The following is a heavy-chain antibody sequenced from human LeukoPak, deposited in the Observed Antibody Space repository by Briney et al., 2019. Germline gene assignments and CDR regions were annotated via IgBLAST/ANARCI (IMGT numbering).Heavy chain of an antibody. CDR2: ISYDGSNK. D-gene: IGHD1-26*01. Sequence: GGPLRLSCASSGFTFSSYGMHWVRHPPGKGQECAAVISYDGSNKYYADSVKGRFTITRDNSKNTLYLQMNSLRAEDTAVYYCAKDLIVGATRTFDYWGQGTLVTVSS. CDR1: GFTFSSYG. J-gene: IGHJ4*02. CDR3: AKDLIVGATRTFDY. V-gene: IGHV3-30*18.